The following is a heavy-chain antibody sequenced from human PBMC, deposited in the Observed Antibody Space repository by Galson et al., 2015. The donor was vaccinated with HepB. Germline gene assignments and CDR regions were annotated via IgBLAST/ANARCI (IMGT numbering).Heavy chain of an antibody. D-gene: IGHD3-16*01. J-gene: IGHJ6*02. Sequence: LRLSCAVSGFTFSDYYMSWVRQAPGKGLEWVSYISSSSRYTDYADSVKGRFTISRDSAKNSLYLQMNSLRVEDTAVYYCARDLLGFGMDVWGQGTTVTVSS. CDR1: GFTFSDYY. CDR2: ISSSSRYT. V-gene: IGHV3-11*06. CDR3: ARDLLGFGMDV.